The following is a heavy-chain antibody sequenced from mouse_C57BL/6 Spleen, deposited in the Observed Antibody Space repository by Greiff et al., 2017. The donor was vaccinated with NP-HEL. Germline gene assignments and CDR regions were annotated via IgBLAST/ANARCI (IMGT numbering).Heavy chain of an antibody. CDR1: GFTFSSYT. CDR2: ISGGGGNT. J-gene: IGHJ3*01. V-gene: IGHV5-9*01. D-gene: IGHD1-1*01. CDR3: ASHYYGSSSFAY. Sequence: EVQGVESGGGLVKPGGSLKLSCAASGFTFSSYTMSWVRQTPEKRLEWVATISGGGGNTYYPDSVKGRFTISRDNAKNTLYLQMSSLRSEDTALYYCASHYYGSSSFAYWGQGTLVTVSA.